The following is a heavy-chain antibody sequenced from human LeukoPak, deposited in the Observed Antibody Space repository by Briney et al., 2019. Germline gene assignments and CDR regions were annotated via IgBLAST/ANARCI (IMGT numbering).Heavy chain of an antibody. CDR2: IYYSGST. J-gene: IGHJ4*02. V-gene: IGHV4-31*03. Sequence: SQTLSLTCTVSGGSISSGGYYWSWIRQHPGKGLEWIGYIYYSGSTYYNPSLKSRVTISVDTSKNQFSLQLTSVTAADTAVYYCARGGIQLPDYWGQGTLVTVSS. D-gene: IGHD1-26*01. CDR3: ARGGIQLPDY. CDR1: GGSISSGGYY.